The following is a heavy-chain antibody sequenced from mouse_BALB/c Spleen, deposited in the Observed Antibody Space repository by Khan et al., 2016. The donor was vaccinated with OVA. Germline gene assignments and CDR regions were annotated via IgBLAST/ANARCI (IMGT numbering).Heavy chain of an antibody. CDR2: ISYSGST. CDR1: GYSITSDYA. Sequence: EVQLVESGPGLVKPSQSLSLTCTVTGYSITSDYAWNWIRQYPGNKLEWMGYISYSGSTSYNPSLKSRISITRDTSKNPSFLQLNSVTTKDEGTDYCARGNCYGYGAMDYWGQGTSVTVSS. V-gene: IGHV3-2*02. D-gene: IGHD1-2*01. J-gene: IGHJ4*01. CDR3: ARGNCYGYGAMDY.